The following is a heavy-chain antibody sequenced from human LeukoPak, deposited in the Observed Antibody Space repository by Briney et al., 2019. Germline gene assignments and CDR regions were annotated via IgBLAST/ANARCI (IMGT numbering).Heavy chain of an antibody. J-gene: IGHJ5*02. CDR1: GGSISSYY. V-gene: IGHV4-59*12. Sequence: SETLSLTCTVSGGSISSYYWSWIRQPPGKGLEWIGEINHSGSTNYNPSLKSRVTISVDTSKNQFSLKLSSVTAADTAVYYCAKDLRYGVRGINWFDPWGQGTLVTVSS. D-gene: IGHD3-10*01. CDR3: AKDLRYGVRGINWFDP. CDR2: INHSGST.